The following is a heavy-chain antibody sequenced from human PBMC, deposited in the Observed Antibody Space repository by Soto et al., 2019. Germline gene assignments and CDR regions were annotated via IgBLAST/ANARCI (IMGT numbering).Heavy chain of an antibody. CDR1: GYTFTSYG. Sequence: QVQLVQSGAAVKKPGASGKVSCKASGYTFTSYGISWVRQAPGQGLEWMGGISAYNGNTNYAQKLQGRVTMTTDTSPSTAYMELRSLRSDDTAVYYCAREDLVRGVIFAFDIWGQGTMVTVSS. CDR3: AREDLVRGVIFAFDI. CDR2: ISAYNGNT. D-gene: IGHD3-10*01. J-gene: IGHJ3*02. V-gene: IGHV1-18*01.